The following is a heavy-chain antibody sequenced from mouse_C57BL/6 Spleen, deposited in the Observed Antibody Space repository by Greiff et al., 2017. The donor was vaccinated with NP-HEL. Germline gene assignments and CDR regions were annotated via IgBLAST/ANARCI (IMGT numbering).Heavy chain of an antibody. CDR2: ISSGGSYT. CDR3: ARAVDY. J-gene: IGHJ2*01. CDR1: GFTFSSYG. Sequence: EVHLVESGGDLVKPGGSLKLSCAASGFTFSSYGMSWVRQTPDKRLEWVATISSGGSYTYYPDSVKGRFTISRDNAKNTLYLQMSSLKSEDTAMYYCARAVDYWGQGTTLTVSS. V-gene: IGHV5-6*01.